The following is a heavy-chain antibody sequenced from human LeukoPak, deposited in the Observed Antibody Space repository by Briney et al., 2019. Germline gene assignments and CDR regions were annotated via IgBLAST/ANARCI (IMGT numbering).Heavy chain of an antibody. J-gene: IGHJ4*02. Sequence: TSETLSLTCTDSGGSISSYYWSWIRQPPGKGLEWIGYIYNSGRTNYNPSLKSRVTISVDTSKNQFSLKLNSVTAADTAVYYCARQTRGSSGAPYFYWGQGSLVTVSP. V-gene: IGHV4-59*01. CDR1: GGSISSYY. CDR3: ARQTRGSSGAPYFY. CDR2: IYNSGRT. D-gene: IGHD2-15*01.